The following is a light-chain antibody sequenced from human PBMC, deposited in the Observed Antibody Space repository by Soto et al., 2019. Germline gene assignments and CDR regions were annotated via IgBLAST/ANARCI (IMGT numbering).Light chain of an antibody. CDR2: EAS. CDR3: QQYDTLVT. V-gene: IGKV1-33*01. Sequence: DIQMTQSPPSLSASVGDRVTITCQASQDISNYLNWYQHKLGKAPKLLIYEASNLETGVPSRFSGSGSGTDFTFTIRSLQPEDIATYYCQQYDTLVTFGGGTKVEIK. J-gene: IGKJ4*01. CDR1: QDISNY.